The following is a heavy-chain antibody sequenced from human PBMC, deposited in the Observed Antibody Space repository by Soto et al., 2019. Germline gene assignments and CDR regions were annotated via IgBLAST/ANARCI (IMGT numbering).Heavy chain of an antibody. CDR1: GYTLTELS. CDR3: AAAVAGREKYFDY. Sequence: GASVKVSCKVSGYTLTELSMHWVRQAPGKGLEWMGGFDPEDGETIYAQKFQGRVTITADESTSTAYMELSSLRSEDTAVYYCAAAVAGREKYFDYWGQGTLVTVSS. J-gene: IGHJ4*02. CDR2: FDPEDGET. D-gene: IGHD6-19*01. V-gene: IGHV1-24*01.